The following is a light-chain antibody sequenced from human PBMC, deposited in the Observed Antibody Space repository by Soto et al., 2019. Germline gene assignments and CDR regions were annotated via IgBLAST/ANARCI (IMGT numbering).Light chain of an antibody. J-gene: IGKJ2*01. Sequence: EDVLTQSPGTLSLSPGERATLSCRASQSVTSTYLAWYQQKPGQAPRLLIYGGSSRAAGIPDRFTGSGSGTDFTLTISRLEPEDFAVYYCQRYGASPLYTFGQGTKLESK. CDR2: GGS. V-gene: IGKV3-20*01. CDR3: QRYGASPLYT. CDR1: QSVTSTY.